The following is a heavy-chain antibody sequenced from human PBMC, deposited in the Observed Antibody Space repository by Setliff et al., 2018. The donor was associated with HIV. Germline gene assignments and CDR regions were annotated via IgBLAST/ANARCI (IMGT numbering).Heavy chain of an antibody. CDR1: GYTFTNYN. CDR2: VNPSGGST. D-gene: IGHD6-6*01. Sequence: ASVKVSCKASGYTFTNYNIHWVRQAPGQGLEWVGMVNPSGGSTAYAQKFQGRVTIIRDTSTSTVYMELSSLRSEDTAVYYCARDPAPSSSASYFQHWGQGTPVTVSS. CDR3: ARDPAPSSSASYFQH. J-gene: IGHJ1*01. V-gene: IGHV1-46*01.